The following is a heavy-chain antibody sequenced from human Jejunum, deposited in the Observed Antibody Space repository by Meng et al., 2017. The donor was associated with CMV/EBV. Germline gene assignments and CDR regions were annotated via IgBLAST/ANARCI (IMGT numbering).Heavy chain of an antibody. CDR1: FTFRSYS. J-gene: IGHJ5*02. CDR2: MSGSGDRT. CDR3: APVGGWGTGAPPTMTT. Sequence: FTFRSYSMSWVRQAPGKGPEWVYTMSGSGDRTSYADYVKGRFTIYRDNSINTLYLQMSSLRVEDTAVFYCAPVGGWGTGAPPTMTTWGQGTLVTVSS. V-gene: IGHV3-23*01. D-gene: IGHD4-17*01.